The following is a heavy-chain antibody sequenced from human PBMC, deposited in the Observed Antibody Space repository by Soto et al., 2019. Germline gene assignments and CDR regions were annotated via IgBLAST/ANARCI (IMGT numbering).Heavy chain of an antibody. V-gene: IGHV5-51*01. Sequence: KGSGYNITNFWIGWVLQMHGKGLEWMGIIYPGDSDTRYSPSFQGQVTISADKSISTAYLQWSSLKASDTAMYYCARLVGSGSYYRYYYGMDVWGQGTTVTVSS. J-gene: IGHJ6*02. CDR3: ARLVGSGSYYRYYYGMDV. CDR1: GYNITNFW. CDR2: IYPGDSDT. D-gene: IGHD3-10*01.